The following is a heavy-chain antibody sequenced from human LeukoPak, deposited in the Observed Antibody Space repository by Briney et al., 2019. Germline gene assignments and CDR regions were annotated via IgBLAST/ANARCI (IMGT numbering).Heavy chain of an antibody. CDR3: ARGQYVWGSYRMYYFDY. D-gene: IGHD3-16*02. CDR2: IYYSGST. CDR1: GGSISSYY. V-gene: IGHV4-59*01. Sequence: SETLSLTCTVSGGSISSYYWNWIRQPPGKGLEWIGYIYYSGSTNYNPSLKSRVTISVDTSKNQFSLKLSSVTAADTAVYYCARGQYVWGSYRMYYFDYWGQGTLVTVSS. J-gene: IGHJ4*02.